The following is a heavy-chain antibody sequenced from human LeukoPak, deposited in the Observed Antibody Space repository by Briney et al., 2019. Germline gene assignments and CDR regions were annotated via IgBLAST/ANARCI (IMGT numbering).Heavy chain of an antibody. J-gene: IGHJ4*02. CDR2: ISYDGIRK. CDR1: GFPFSDHR. CDR3: AGDFSDHYSLDY. D-gene: IGHD2-15*01. V-gene: IGHV3-30*03. Sequence: GGSLRLSCAASGFPFSDHRMHWVRQAPGKGREWGAFISYDGIRKYYSDSVKGRFTISRDNSKNTLYLQMNSLRGEDTAVYSCAGDFSDHYSLDYWGQGTLVTVSS.